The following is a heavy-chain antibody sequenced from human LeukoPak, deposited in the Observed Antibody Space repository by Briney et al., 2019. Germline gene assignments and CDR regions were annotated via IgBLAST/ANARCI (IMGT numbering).Heavy chain of an antibody. CDR2: ISYSGRS. D-gene: IGHD4-23*01. J-gene: IGHJ3*02. CDR1: GGSIMVAAYS. Sequence: SETLSLTCTVSGGSIMVAAYSSSRIRQPPGKGLEWIGYISYSGRSYYNPSLKSRVTISLDRSKNQFSLRLSSVTAADTAVYFCARGYGDNSGAFDIWGQGTLVTVSS. CDR3: ARGYGDNSGAFDI. V-gene: IGHV4-30-2*01.